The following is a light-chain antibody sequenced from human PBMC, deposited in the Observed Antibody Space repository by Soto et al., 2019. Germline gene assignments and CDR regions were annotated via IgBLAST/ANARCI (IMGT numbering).Light chain of an antibody. Sequence: EIVLTHSPGTLSFSPGEISTLSFSSSQDARSTYLAWYPQKPGQAPRLLIYGASIRATGIPDRFSGSGSGTDFSLTISRLEPEDFAVYYCQKYGRSPRRCGQGNTGAIK. CDR1: QDARSTY. V-gene: IGKV3-20*01. CDR3: QKYGRSPRR. CDR2: GAS. J-gene: IGKJ1*01.